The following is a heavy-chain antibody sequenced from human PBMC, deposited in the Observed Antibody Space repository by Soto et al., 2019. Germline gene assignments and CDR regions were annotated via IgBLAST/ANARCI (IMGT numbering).Heavy chain of an antibody. J-gene: IGHJ3*02. CDR3: AIIATSGGGDAFDI. D-gene: IGHD6-13*01. V-gene: IGHV3-30-3*01. CDR2: ILSDEINK. Sequence: QVQLVESGGGVVQPGRSLRLSCAASGFTFSNYAMHWVRQAPGKGLERVAAILSDEINKYSADSVKGRFTISRDNSKNPLYLQMNSLRPDDTAVYYCAIIATSGGGDAFDIWGQGTMVTVSS. CDR1: GFTFSNYA.